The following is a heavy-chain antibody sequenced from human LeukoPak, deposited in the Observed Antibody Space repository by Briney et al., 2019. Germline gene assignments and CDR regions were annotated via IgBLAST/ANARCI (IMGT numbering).Heavy chain of an antibody. CDR1: GYSFTRYD. Sequence: ASVKVSCKASGYSFTRYDINWVRQATGQGLEWMGWMSPNSGNTGYTQKFQGRVTMTRNTSISTAYMELRSLRSEDTAVYYCARLGGTWDPADYWDQGPLVTVSS. V-gene: IGHV1-8*01. D-gene: IGHD3-16*01. J-gene: IGHJ4*02. CDR3: ARLGGTWDPADY. CDR2: MSPNSGNT.